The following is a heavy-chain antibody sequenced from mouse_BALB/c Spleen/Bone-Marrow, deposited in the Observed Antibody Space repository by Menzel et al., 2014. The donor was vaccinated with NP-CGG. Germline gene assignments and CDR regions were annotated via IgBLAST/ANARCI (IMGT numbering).Heavy chain of an antibody. D-gene: IGHD2-4*01. CDR1: GFTFSNYG. Sequence: EVQGVESGGDLVKPGGSLKLSCAASGFTFSNYGMSWVRPVPGKRLEWVATISSGGTYTFYPDSVKGRFTISRDNTKNTLTLQMTSLKSEDTAMYYCARRRDYDYFDYWGQGTTLTVSS. CDR3: ARRRDYDYFDY. V-gene: IGHV5-6*01. J-gene: IGHJ2*01. CDR2: ISSGGTYT.